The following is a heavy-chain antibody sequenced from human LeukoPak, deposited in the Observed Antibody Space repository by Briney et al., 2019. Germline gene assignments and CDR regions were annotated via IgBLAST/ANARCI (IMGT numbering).Heavy chain of an antibody. Sequence: PGGSLRLSCAASGFTFDEFAMHWVRQAPGKGLEWVSFVSGDGGRTDYADSVKGRFTISRDNSKNSLYLQMNSLTAEDTAFYFCARDRMSRAPTYFHHWGQGTLSPSPQ. CDR2: VSGDGGRT. CDR1: GFTFDEFA. D-gene: IGHD2-2*01. J-gene: IGHJ1*01. V-gene: IGHV3-43*02. CDR3: ARDRMSRAPTYFHH.